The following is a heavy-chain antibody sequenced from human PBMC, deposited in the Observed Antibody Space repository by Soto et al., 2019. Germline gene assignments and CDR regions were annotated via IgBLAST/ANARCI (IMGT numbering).Heavy chain of an antibody. D-gene: IGHD2-21*02. V-gene: IGHV4-59*13. CDR3: ARDIVATXIHCGGDCDYYYYGMDV. J-gene: IGHJ6*02. CDR1: ARSISRYY. CDR2: IYYSGSA. Sequence: SETLSLTSTVSARSISRYYGSWIRQPPGKGLERIGYIYYSGSANYNPPLKSRVTISVDTSKNQFSLKLSSVTAADTAVYYCARDIVATXIHCGGDCDYYYYGMDVWGRGTTVTVSS.